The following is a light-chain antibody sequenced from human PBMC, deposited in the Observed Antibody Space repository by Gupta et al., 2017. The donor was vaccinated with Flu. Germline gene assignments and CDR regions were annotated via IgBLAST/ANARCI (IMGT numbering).Light chain of an antibody. Sequence: EIVLTQSPGTLSLSPGERATLSCRASQSVSSSYLAWYQQKPGQAPRLLIYAASSRATGIPDRFSGSGSGTDFTFTITRLEPEDLAVYFCQQYGSSPQTFGQGTRVDIK. CDR3: QQYGSSPQT. J-gene: IGKJ1*01. V-gene: IGKV3-20*01. CDR1: QSVSSSY. CDR2: AAS.